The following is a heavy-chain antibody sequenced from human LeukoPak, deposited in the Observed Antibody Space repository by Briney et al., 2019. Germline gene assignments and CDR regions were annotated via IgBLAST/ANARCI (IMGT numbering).Heavy chain of an antibody. Sequence: SETLSLTCAVSGGSISSSNWWSWVRQPPGKGLEWIGEIYHSGSTNYNPSLKSRVAISIDKSKNQFSLKLSSVTAADTAVYYCASRPDYYGSGSYWDDYWGQGTLVTVSS. CDR1: GGSISSSNW. D-gene: IGHD3-10*01. V-gene: IGHV4-4*02. CDR3: ASRPDYYGSGSYWDDY. J-gene: IGHJ4*01. CDR2: IYHSGST.